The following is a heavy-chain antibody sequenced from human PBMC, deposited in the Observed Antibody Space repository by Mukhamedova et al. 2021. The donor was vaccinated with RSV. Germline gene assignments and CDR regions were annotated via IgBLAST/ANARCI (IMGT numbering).Heavy chain of an antibody. V-gene: IGHV3-23*01. Sequence: GKGLEWVSGISGSGADTYYIDSVKGRFIISRDNSKNTLYLQMNSLRAEDTALYYCATRGAYNYYIDVRGKGTTVTVSS. D-gene: IGHD3-10*01. CDR3: ATRGAYNYYIDV. CDR2: ISGSGADT. J-gene: IGHJ6*03.